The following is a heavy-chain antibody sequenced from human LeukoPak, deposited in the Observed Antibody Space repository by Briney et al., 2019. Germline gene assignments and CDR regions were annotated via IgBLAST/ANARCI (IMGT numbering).Heavy chain of an antibody. CDR3: ATVDTAMAYFDY. D-gene: IGHD5-18*01. J-gene: IGHJ4*02. Sequence: SETLSLTCTVSGGSISSYYWSWIRQPPGKGLEWIGYIYYSGGTNYNPSLKSRVTISVDTSKNQFSLKLSSVTAADTAVYYCATVDTAMAYFDYWGQGTLVTVSS. V-gene: IGHV4-59*01. CDR1: GGSISSYY. CDR2: IYYSGGT.